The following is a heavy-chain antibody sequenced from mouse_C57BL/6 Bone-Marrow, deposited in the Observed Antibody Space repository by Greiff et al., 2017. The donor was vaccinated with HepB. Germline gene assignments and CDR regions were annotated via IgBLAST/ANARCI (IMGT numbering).Heavy chain of an antibody. CDR2: ISSGGSYT. V-gene: IGHV5-6*01. D-gene: IGHD1-1*01. J-gene: IGHJ2*01. Sequence: EVKLVESGGDLVKPGGSLKLSCAASGFTFSSYGMSWVRQTPDKRLEWVATISSGGSYTYCPDSVKGRFTISRDNAKNTLYLQMSSLKSEDTAMYYCARHPYYGSSYWGQGTTLTVSS. CDR1: GFTFSSYG. CDR3: ARHPYYGSSY.